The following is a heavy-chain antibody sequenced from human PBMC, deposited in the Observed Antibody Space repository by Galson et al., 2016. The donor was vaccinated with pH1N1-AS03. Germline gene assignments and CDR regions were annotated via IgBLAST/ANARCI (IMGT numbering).Heavy chain of an antibody. J-gene: IGHJ3*02. CDR2: IKRDGEKK. D-gene: IGHD3-22*01. V-gene: IGHV3-7*01. CDR3: ARDANYHESDMYYDVFDM. CDR1: GFSLGNYW. Sequence: SLRLSCAASGFSLGNYWMTWVRQAPGKGLEWLANIKRDGEKKHYVDSVKGQFTSSTDNAKNSLYLEMNSLRAEDTAVYYCARDANYHESDMYYDVFDMWGQGTMVTVSS.